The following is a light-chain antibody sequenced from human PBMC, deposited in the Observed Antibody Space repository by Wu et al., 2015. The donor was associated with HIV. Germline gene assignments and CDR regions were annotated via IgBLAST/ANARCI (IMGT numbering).Light chain of an antibody. CDR1: QAISNY. Sequence: AIRMTQSPSSLSASTGDRVIITCRASQAISNYLAWYQQKPGRAPKLLIYDASTLQSGVPSRFSGSGSGTDFTLTINCLQSEDFATYYCQQYYGNSPLTFGGGTRVE. CDR2: DAS. V-gene: IGKV1-8*01. J-gene: IGKJ4*01. CDR3: QQYYGNSPLT.